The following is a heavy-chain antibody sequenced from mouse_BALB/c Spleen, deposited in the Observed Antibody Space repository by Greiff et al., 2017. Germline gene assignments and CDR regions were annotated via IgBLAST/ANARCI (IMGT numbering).Heavy chain of an antibody. CDR1: GFNIKDTY. CDR2: IDPANGNT. CDR3: ARSGFTTATGSYAMDY. Sequence: VQLQQSGAELVKPGASVKLSCTASGFNIKDTYMHWVKQRPEQGLEWIGRIDPANGNTKYDPKFQGKATITADTSSNTAYLQLSSLTSEDTAVYYWARSGFTTATGSYAMDYWGQGTSVTVSS. J-gene: IGHJ4*01. V-gene: IGHV14-3*02. D-gene: IGHD1-2*01.